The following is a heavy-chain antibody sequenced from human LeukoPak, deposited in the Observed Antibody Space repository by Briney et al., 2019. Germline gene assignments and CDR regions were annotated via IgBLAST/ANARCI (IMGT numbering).Heavy chain of an antibody. CDR1: GYTFTGYY. CDR3: ARGDSSRGYCYMDV. CDR2: ISPNSGGT. V-gene: IGHV1-2*02. D-gene: IGHD2-21*01. Sequence: ASVKVSCKASGYTFTGYYMHWVRQAPGQGLEWMGWISPNSGGTNYAQKFQGRVTMIRDTSISTAYMELSRLSSDDTAVYYCARGDSSRGYCYMDVWGKGTTVTVSS. J-gene: IGHJ6*03.